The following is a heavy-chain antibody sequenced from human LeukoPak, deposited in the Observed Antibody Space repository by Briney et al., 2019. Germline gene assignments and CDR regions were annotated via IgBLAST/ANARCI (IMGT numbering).Heavy chain of an antibody. CDR3: ARGLRSRDGYNYDYFDD. CDR2: IYYSGST. V-gene: IGHV4-59*01. J-gene: IGHJ4*02. CDR1: GGSISTYH. Sequence: SETLSLTCTVSGGSISTYHWSWIRQPPGKGLEWIGNIYYSGSTNYNPSLKSRVTISVDTSKNQFSLKLSSVTAADTAVYYCARGLRSRDGYNYDYFDDWGQGTLVTVSS. D-gene: IGHD5-24*01.